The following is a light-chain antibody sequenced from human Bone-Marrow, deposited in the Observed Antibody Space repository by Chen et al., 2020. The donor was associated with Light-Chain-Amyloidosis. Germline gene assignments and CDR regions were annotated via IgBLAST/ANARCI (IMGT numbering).Light chain of an antibody. J-gene: IGKJ1*01. CDR3: QQYYTTPWT. CDR1: QSVSLSSNSKNY. CDR2: WAS. Sequence: DIVMIPSPESLAVSLVERATINCKSTQSVSLSSNSKNYLAWYRQKPGQPPNLLIYWASTRESGVPDRFSGSASGTDFTLTITNLQADDVAVYYCQQYYTTPWTFGQGTRVEIK. V-gene: IGKV4-1*01.